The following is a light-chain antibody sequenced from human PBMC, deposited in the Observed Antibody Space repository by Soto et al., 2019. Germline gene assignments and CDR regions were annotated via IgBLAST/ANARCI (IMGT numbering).Light chain of an antibody. J-gene: IGLJ3*02. CDR1: KLGNKY. Sequence: SYALTQPPSVSVSPGQTAIITCSGDKLGNKYTCWYQQKPGQSPVLVIYQDNKRPSGIPERFSGSNSGNTATLTISGTQAMDEADYYCQAWDSRSSVVFGGGTKLTVL. CDR2: QDN. CDR3: QAWDSRSSVV. V-gene: IGLV3-1*01.